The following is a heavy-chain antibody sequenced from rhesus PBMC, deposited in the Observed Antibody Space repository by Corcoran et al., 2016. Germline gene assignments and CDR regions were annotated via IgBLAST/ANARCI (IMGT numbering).Heavy chain of an antibody. V-gene: IGHV4S19*01. CDR2: ISGSSGST. CDR3: ARDRYEDDYGYYYTVRFDV. D-gene: IGHD3-9*01. CDR1: GGSISRRTW. J-gene: IGHJ5-1*01. Sequence: QVQLQESGPGLVTPSETLSLTCAVSGGSISRRTWWSWIRQPPGQGLEWIGYISGSSGSTYNNPSLKSRVTISKDTSKNQFSLKLSSVTAADTAVYYCARDRYEDDYGYYYTVRFDVWGPGVLVTVSS.